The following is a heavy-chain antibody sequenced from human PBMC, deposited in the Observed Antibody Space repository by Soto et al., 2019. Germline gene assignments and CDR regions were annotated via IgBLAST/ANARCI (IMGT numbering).Heavy chain of an antibody. CDR1: GGSFTDYY. Sequence: SETLSLTCAVYGGSFTDYYWTWIRQPPGKGLEWIGEINHSGSTNYNPSLKNRVTISLDTSKNQFSLKVNSVTAADTAVYFCAGVRARLISHAFDSWGQGTLVTVSS. J-gene: IGHJ3*01. D-gene: IGHD2-21*01. CDR3: AGVRARLISHAFDS. V-gene: IGHV4-34*01. CDR2: INHSGST.